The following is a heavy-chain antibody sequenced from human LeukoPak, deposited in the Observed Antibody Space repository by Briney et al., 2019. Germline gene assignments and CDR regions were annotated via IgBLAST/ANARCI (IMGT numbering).Heavy chain of an antibody. D-gene: IGHD6-19*01. CDR1: GFTFSSYG. Sequence: GGSLRLSCAASGFTFSSYGMHWVRQAPGKGLERVAVISYDGSNKYYADSVKGRFTISRDNSKNTLYLQMNSLRAEDTAVYYCAKDSHLQQWLVGIDYWGQGTLVTVSS. CDR3: AKDSHLQQWLVGIDY. V-gene: IGHV3-30*18. J-gene: IGHJ4*02. CDR2: ISYDGSNK.